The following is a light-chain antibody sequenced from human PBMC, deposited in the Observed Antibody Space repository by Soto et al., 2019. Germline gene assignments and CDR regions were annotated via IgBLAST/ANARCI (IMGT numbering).Light chain of an antibody. Sequence: QSALTQPPSASGSPGQSVTISCTGTKNDIGVYDFVSWYQQLPGTAPKVLISSTNQRPSGVPDRFSGSKSGTSASLAISGLQSEDEADYYCSAWDDSLNGPVFGGGTKLTVL. CDR2: STN. CDR1: KNDIGVYDF. J-gene: IGLJ3*02. CDR3: SAWDDSLNGPV. V-gene: IGLV1-44*01.